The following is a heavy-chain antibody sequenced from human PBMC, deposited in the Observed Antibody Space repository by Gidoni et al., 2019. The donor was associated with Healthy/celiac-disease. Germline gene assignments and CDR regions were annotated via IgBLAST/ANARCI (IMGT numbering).Heavy chain of an antibody. V-gene: IGHV4-31*03. J-gene: IGHJ4*02. CDR1: GCSISSVGYY. CDR3: ARTGTYYYDSSGYYGLDY. D-gene: IGHD3-22*01. Sequence: QVQLHESGPGLVKPSQTLSLPCTVSGCSISSVGYYWSWIRQHPGKGLEWIGYIYYSGSTYYNPSLKSRVTISVDTSKNQFSLKLSSVTAADTAVYYCARTGTYYYDSSGYYGLDYWGQGTLVTVSS. CDR2: IYYSGST.